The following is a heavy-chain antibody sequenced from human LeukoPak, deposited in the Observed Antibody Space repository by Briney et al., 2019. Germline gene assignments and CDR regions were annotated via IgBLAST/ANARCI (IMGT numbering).Heavy chain of an antibody. D-gene: IGHD1/OR15-1a*01. CDR1: GFTFSSYA. CDR2: ISSNGGST. Sequence: GGSLRLSCSASGFTFSSYAMHWVRQAPGRGLEYVSAISSNGGSTYYADSVKGRFTISRDNSKNTLYLQMGSLRAEDTAVYYCVKDYNWNIFHYWGQGTLVTVSS. V-gene: IGHV3-64D*09. CDR3: VKDYNWNIFHY. J-gene: IGHJ4*02.